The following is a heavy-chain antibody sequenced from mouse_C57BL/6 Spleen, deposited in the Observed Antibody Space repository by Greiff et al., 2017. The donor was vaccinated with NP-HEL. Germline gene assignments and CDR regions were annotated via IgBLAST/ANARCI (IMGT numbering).Heavy chain of an antibody. CDR2: INPSSGYT. Sequence: VQLQQSGAELARPGASVKMSCKASGYTFTSYTMHWVKQRPGQGLEWIGYINPSSGYTKYNQKFKDKATLTADKSSSTAYMQLSSLTSEDSAVYYCANYDYAYFDYWGQGTTLTVSS. J-gene: IGHJ2*01. D-gene: IGHD2-4*01. CDR3: ANYDYAYFDY. V-gene: IGHV1-4*01. CDR1: GYTFTSYT.